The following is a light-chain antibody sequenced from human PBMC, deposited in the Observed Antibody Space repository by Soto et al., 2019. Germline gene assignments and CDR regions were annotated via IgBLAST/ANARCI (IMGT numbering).Light chain of an antibody. CDR3: QQYARWPVT. J-gene: IGKJ4*01. CDR1: QSVSSN. Sequence: EIVITQSPFTLSVSPGERATLSCRASQSVSSNLAWYQHKPGQSPRLLISGASTGASGIPPRFSGSGSGTEFTLTIDSLQSEDFAVYYCQQYARWPVTFGGGTKVDIK. V-gene: IGKV3-15*01. CDR2: GAS.